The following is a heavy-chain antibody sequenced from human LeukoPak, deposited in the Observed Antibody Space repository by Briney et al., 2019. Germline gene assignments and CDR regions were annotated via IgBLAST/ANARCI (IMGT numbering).Heavy chain of an antibody. CDR3: AKGTPANAIRHYFDY. CDR2: ISGSGGST. Sequence: GGSLRLSCAASGFTFSSYAMSWVRQAPGKGREWVSAISGSGGSTYYADSVKGRFTISRDNSKNTMYLQMNSLKAEGTAVYYCAKGTPANAIRHYFDYWGQGTLVTVSS. D-gene: IGHD2-8*01. V-gene: IGHV3-23*01. J-gene: IGHJ4*02. CDR1: GFTFSSYA.